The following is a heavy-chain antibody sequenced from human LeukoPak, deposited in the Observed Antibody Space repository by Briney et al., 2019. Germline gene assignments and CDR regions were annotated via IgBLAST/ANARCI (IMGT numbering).Heavy chain of an antibody. V-gene: IGHV4-59*08. D-gene: IGHD6-19*01. J-gene: IGHJ6*02. CDR3: AHSIAVAGGTPPYYYGMDV. CDR2: IYYSGST. CDR1: GGSISSYY. Sequence: SETLSLTCTVSGGSISSYYWSWIRQPPGKGLEWIGYIYYSGSTNYNPSLKSRVTISVDTSKNQFSLKLSSVTAADTAVYYCAHSIAVAGGTPPYYYGMDVWGQGTTVTVSS.